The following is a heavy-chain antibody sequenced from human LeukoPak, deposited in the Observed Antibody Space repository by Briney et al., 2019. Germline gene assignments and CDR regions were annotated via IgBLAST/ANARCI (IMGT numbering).Heavy chain of an antibody. J-gene: IGHJ5*02. CDR2: IYYSGST. Sequence: SETLSLTCILSRGSISSYFWSWIRQPPREGLKRMGYIYYSGSTNYNPSLRSRVTISVDTSKNQFSLKLNSVTAADTAVYYSAREFFGDNYNCFDTWGQGNLVIVSS. CDR3: AREFFGDNYNCFDT. V-gene: IGHV4-59*01. CDR1: RGSISSYF. D-gene: IGHD3-16*01.